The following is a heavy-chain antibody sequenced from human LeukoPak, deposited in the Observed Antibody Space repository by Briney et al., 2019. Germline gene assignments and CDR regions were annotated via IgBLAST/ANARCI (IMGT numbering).Heavy chain of an antibody. V-gene: IGHV1-69*05. D-gene: IGHD4/OR15-4a*01. CDR2: IIPIFGTA. CDR3: ARGGDYGAPFDP. CDR1: GGTFSSYA. J-gene: IGHJ5*02. Sequence: SVKVSCKASGGTFSSYAISWVRQAPGQGLEWMGGIIPIFGTANYAQKFQGRVTITTDESTSTAYMELSSLRSEDTAVCYCARGGDYGAPFDPWGQGTLVTVSS.